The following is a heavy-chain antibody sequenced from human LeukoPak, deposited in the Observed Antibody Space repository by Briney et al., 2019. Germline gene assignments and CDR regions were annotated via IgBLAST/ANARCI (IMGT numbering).Heavy chain of an antibody. D-gene: IGHD3-9*01. CDR1: GYTFTSYG. J-gene: IGHJ3*02. V-gene: IGHV1-18*04. CDR2: ISAYNGNT. CDR3: ARGGRITIFPSAFDI. Sequence: ASVQVSCKDSGYTFTSYGISWVRQAPGQGLKWMGWISAYNGNTNYAQKLQGRDTMTNDTSTSPAYIELRSLRSDDPAVYYCARGGRITIFPSAFDIWGQGTMVTVSS.